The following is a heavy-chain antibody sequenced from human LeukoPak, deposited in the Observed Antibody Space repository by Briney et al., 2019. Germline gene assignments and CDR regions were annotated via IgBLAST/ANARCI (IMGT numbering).Heavy chain of an antibody. D-gene: IGHD3-22*01. CDR1: GFTFDDYA. Sequence: GGSLRLSCAASGFTFDDYAMHWVRQAPGKGLEWVSSISSSSSYIYYADSVKGRFTISRDNAKNSLYLQMNSLRAEDTAVYYCARVASDYYDSSGYYFDYXXXGXLXTVSS. CDR3: ARVASDYYDSSGYYFDY. CDR2: ISSSSSYI. J-gene: IGHJ4*02. V-gene: IGHV3-21*01.